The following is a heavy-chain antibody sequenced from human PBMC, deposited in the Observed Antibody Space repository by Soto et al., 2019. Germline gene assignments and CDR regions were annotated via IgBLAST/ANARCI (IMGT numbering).Heavy chain of an antibody. CDR2: ISDDGNNK. Sequence: GGSLRLSCAGSGFTFSTYAVHWVRQAPGKGLEWVAVISDDGNNKDYADSVKGRFSISRENSKNTLYLQMSSLRAEDTAVYYCARGPTTKYGLDLWGQGTTVTVSS. J-gene: IGHJ6*02. CDR3: ARGPTTKYGLDL. CDR1: GFTFSTYA. V-gene: IGHV3-30-3*01. D-gene: IGHD1-1*01.